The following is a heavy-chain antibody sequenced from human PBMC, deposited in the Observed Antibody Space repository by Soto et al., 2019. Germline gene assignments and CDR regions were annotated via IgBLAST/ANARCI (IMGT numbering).Heavy chain of an antibody. CDR2: IYYSGST. CDR3: ARGRIGGSRFDP. Sequence: PSETLSLTCTVSSGSVSSGSHYWSWIRQPPGKGLEWIGYIYYSGSTSYNPSLESRVTISADTSKNQFSLKLSSVTAADTAVYYCARGRIGGSRFDPWGKGTLVTVSS. D-gene: IGHD2-15*01. J-gene: IGHJ5*02. V-gene: IGHV4-61*01. CDR1: SGSVSSGSHY.